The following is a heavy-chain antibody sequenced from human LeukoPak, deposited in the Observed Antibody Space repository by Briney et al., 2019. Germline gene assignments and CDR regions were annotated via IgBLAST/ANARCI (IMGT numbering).Heavy chain of an antibody. CDR1: GYTFTSYG. CDR3: ARDTFFSSGYYYGEFDY. J-gene: IGHJ4*02. V-gene: IGHV1-18*01. D-gene: IGHD3-22*01. CDR2: VSAYNGNT. Sequence: ASVKVSCKASGYTFTSYGISWVRQAPGQGLEWMGWVSAYNGNTNYAQKLQGRVTMTTDTSTSTAYMELRSLRSDDTAVYYCARDTFFSSGYYYGEFDYWGQGTLVTVSS.